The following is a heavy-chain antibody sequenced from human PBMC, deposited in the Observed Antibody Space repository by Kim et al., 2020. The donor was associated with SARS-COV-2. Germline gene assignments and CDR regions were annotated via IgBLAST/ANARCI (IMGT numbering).Heavy chain of an antibody. J-gene: IGHJ4*02. D-gene: IGHD5-18*01. CDR2: ISGSGGST. V-gene: IGHV3-23*01. CDR1: GFTFSSYA. CDR3: AKKWGYSYGHPDY. Sequence: GGSLRLSCAASGFTFSSYAMSWVRQAPGKGLEWVSAISGSGGSTYYADSVKGRFTISRDNSKNTLYLQMNSPRAEDTAVYYCAKKWGYSYGHPDYWGQGTLVTVSS.